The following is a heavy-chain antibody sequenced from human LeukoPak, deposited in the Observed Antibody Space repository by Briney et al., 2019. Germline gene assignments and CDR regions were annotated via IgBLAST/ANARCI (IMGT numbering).Heavy chain of an antibody. J-gene: IGHJ4*02. CDR2: ISWNSGSI. CDR1: GFTFDDYA. Sequence: GGSLRLSCAASGFTFDDYAMHWVRQAPGKGLEWVSGISWNSGSIGYADSVKGRFAISRDNAKNSLYLQMNSLRAEDTALYYCAKGGSSSPRSTFDYWGQGTLLTVSS. D-gene: IGHD6-13*01. V-gene: IGHV3-9*01. CDR3: AKGGSSSPRSTFDY.